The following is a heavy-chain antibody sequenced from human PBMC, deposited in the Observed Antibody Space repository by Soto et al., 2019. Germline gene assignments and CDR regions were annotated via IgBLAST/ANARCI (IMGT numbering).Heavy chain of an antibody. CDR1: GFTFSSYS. CDR2: ISSSSSYI. D-gene: IGHD6-13*01. Sequence: EVQLVESGGGLVKPGGSLRLSCAASGFTFSSYSMNWVRQAPGKGLEWVSSISSSSSYIYYADSVKGRFTISRDNAKNSLYLQMNSLRAEDTAVYYCARVSKQQLVVAVVGYYYYMDVWGKGATVTVSS. J-gene: IGHJ6*03. CDR3: ARVSKQQLVVAVVGYYYYMDV. V-gene: IGHV3-21*01.